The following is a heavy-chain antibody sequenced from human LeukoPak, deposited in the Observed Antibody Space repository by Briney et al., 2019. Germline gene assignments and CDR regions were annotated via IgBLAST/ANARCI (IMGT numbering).Heavy chain of an antibody. V-gene: IGHV3-20*01. CDR3: ARAGRNYYGSGSYAYYYGMDV. D-gene: IGHD3-10*01. J-gene: IGHJ6*02. CDR1: GFSFNDYG. CDR2: INWNGGNT. Sequence: PGGSVRLSCGASGFSFNDYGMSWVRQAPGKGLEWVSGINWNGGNTGYADSVKGRFTISRDNAKNSLYLQMNSLRAEDTALYHCARAGRNYYGSGSYAYYYGMDVWGQGTTVTVSS.